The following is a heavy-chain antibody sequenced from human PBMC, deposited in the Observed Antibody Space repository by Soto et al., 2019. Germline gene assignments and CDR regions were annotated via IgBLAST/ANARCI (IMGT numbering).Heavy chain of an antibody. V-gene: IGHV1-69*08. D-gene: IGHD3-16*01. J-gene: IGHJ4*02. CDR2: IIPILGIA. CDR3: ARDPHGGGNTTDY. Sequence: QVQLVQSGAEVKKPGSSVKVSCKASGGTFSSYTISWVRQAPGQGLEWMGRIIPILGIANYAQKFQGRVTITADKSTSTAYRELSSLRSEDTAVYYCARDPHGGGNTTDYWGQGTLVTVSS. CDR1: GGTFSSYT.